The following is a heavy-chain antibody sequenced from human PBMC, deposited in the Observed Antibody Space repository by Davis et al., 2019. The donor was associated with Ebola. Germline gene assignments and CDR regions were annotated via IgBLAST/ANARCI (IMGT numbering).Heavy chain of an antibody. J-gene: IGHJ3*02. V-gene: IGHV1-8*02. CDR1: GYTFTGYY. CDR3: ARGSGSYFRHAFDI. CDR2: MNPNSGNT. D-gene: IGHD1-26*01. Sequence: ASVKVSCKASGYTFTGYYMHWVRQATGQGLEWMGWMNPNSGNTGYAQKFQGRVTMTRNTSISTAYMELSSLRSEDTAVYYCARGSGSYFRHAFDIWGQGTMVTVSS.